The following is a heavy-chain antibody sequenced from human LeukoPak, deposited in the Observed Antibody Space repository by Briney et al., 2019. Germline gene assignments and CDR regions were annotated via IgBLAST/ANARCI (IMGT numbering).Heavy chain of an antibody. CDR3: AELGITMIGGV. D-gene: IGHD3-10*02. CDR2: ISGSGGST. CDR1: GFTFRSYA. V-gene: IGHV3-23*01. J-gene: IGHJ6*04. Sequence: PGGSLRLSCAASGFTFRSYAMSWVRQAPGKGLEWVSAISGSGGSTYYADSVKGRFTISRDNAKNSLYLQMNSLRAEDTAVYYCAELGITMIGGVWGKGTTVTISS.